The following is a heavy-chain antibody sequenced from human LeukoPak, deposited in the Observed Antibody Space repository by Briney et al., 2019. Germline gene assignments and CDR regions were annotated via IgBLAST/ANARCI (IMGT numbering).Heavy chain of an antibody. CDR3: ARFCRDLIRPYYYYYYMDV. V-gene: IGHV4-39*07. Sequence: SETLSLTCTVSGGSISSSSYYWGWIRQPPGKGLEWIGEINHSGSTNYNPSLKSRVTISVDTSKNQFSLKLSSVTAADTAVYYCARFCRDLIRPYYYYYYMDVWGKGTTVTVSS. CDR2: INHSGST. J-gene: IGHJ6*03. D-gene: IGHD5-24*01. CDR1: GGSISSSSYY.